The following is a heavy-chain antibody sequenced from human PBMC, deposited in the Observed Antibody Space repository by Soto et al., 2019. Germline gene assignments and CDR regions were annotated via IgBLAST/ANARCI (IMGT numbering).Heavy chain of an antibody. V-gene: IGHV3-7*01. D-gene: IGHD1-20*01. Sequence: SLGLSCAASEFTFDKYYMTWVRQAPGKGPGWVANIKPDGSEQYYVDSVKGRFTISRDNANNSLYLQMNSLRAEDTAVYFCARGNWNYYYGLDVWGQGTLVTVYS. CDR1: EFTFDKYY. CDR3: ARGNWNYYYGLDV. J-gene: IGHJ6*02. CDR2: IKPDGSEQ.